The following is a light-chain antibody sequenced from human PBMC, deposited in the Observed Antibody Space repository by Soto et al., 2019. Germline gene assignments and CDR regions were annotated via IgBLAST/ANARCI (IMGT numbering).Light chain of an antibody. Sequence: DIVMTQSPDSLAVSLDERATINCKSSQSVLYSSNNKNYLAWYQQRPEQPPKLLIYWASTRESGVPDRFSGSGSGTDFTLTITSLQAEDVAVYYCQQYESTPPTFGQGTKLEIK. J-gene: IGKJ2*01. CDR1: QSVLYSSNNKNY. V-gene: IGKV4-1*01. CDR2: WAS. CDR3: QQYESTPPT.